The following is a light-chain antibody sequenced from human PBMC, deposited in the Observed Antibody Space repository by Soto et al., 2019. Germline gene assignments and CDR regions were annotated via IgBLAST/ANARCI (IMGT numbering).Light chain of an antibody. V-gene: IGKV1-5*01. CDR2: DVS. CDR1: QRVSDY. CDR3: QQYDYSRT. Sequence: DIQMTQSPSTLSASVGDTVTITCRASQRVSDYLAWYQVKQGEAPKLLIFDVSNLETGVTSRFSGSGSGTEFSLTIRGLQPDDFATYYCQQYDYSRTFGQGTKVDIK. J-gene: IGKJ1*01.